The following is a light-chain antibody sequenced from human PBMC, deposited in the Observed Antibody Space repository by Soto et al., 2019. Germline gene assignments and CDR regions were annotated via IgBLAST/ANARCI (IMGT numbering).Light chain of an antibody. J-gene: IGKJ3*01. CDR1: QSVSGN. CDR3: QPYNNWPPFT. Sequence: EIVMTQSPATLSVSPGERATLSCRASQSVSGNLAWYQQNPGQAPRLLIYGASTRATGIPARFSGSGSGTEFTLTISSLQSEDFAVYYCQPYNNWPPFTFGPGTKVDIK. V-gene: IGKV3-15*01. CDR2: GAS.